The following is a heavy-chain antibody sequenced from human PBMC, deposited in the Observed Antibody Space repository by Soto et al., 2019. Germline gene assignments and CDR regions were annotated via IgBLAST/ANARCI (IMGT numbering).Heavy chain of an antibody. V-gene: IGHV3-53*01. D-gene: IGHD3-10*01. J-gene: IGHJ4*02. CDR2: IYSGGYT. CDR3: GTPPGGGGY. Sequence: EVQLVESGGGLIQPGGSLRLSCAVSGFTVSNNYMSWVRQAPGKGLEGVSVIYSGGYTAYGDSVKGRFTISRDNSKNTIYFQIKGPGAQAPAVIFCGTPPGGGGYWGQGTLVTVSS. CDR1: GFTVSNNY.